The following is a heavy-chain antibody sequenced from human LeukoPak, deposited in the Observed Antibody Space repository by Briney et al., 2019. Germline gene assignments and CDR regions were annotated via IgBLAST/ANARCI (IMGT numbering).Heavy chain of an antibody. Sequence: ASVNVSCKASGYTFTSYYMHWVRQAPGQGLEWMGIINPSGGSTSYAQKFQGRVTMTRDMSTSTVYMELSSLRSEDTAVYYCAREAAAGYYFDYWGQGTLVTVSS. V-gene: IGHV1-46*01. J-gene: IGHJ4*02. D-gene: IGHD6-13*01. CDR2: INPSGGST. CDR3: AREAAAGYYFDY. CDR1: GYTFTSYY.